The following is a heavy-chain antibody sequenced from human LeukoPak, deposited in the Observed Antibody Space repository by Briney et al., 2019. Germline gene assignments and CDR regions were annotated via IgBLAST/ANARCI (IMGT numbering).Heavy chain of an antibody. J-gene: IGHJ3*02. CDR1: GYTFTNYD. V-gene: IGHV1-8*01. CDR3: WCGSYYYDSRSQDDAFDI. CDR2: MNPNSGNT. D-gene: IGHD3-22*01. Sequence: ASVKVSCKASGYTFTNYDINWVRQATGQGLEWMGWMNPNSGNTGYAQKFQGRVTMTRNTSISTAYMELSSLRSEDTAVYYCWCGSYYYDSRSQDDAFDIWGQGTMVTVSS.